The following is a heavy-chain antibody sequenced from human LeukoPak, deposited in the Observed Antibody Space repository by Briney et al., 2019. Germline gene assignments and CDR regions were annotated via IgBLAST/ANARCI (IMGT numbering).Heavy chain of an antibody. Sequence: PGGSLRLSCAASGFTFSSYSMNWVRQAPGKGLEWVSYISSSGSTIYYADSVKGRFTISRDNAKNSLYLQMNSLRAEDTAVYYCARPGWSSTSSPPGYYYMDVWGKGTTVTVSS. V-gene: IGHV3-48*01. CDR2: ISSSGSTI. D-gene: IGHD2-2*01. J-gene: IGHJ6*03. CDR3: ARPGWSSTSSPPGYYYMDV. CDR1: GFTFSSYS.